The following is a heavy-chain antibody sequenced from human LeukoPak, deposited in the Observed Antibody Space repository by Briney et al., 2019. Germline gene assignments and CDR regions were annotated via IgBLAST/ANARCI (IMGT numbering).Heavy chain of an antibody. J-gene: IGHJ5*02. CDR3: AKEAQVGSSSSGRPGDFDP. Sequence: GGSLRLSCAASGFTFSSYAMSWVRQAPGKGLEGVSAISGSGGSTYYADSVKGRFTISRDNSKNTLYLQMNSLRAEDTAVYYCAKEAQVGSSSSGRPGDFDPWGQGTLVTVSS. V-gene: IGHV3-23*01. CDR2: ISGSGGST. CDR1: GFTFSSYA. D-gene: IGHD6-6*01.